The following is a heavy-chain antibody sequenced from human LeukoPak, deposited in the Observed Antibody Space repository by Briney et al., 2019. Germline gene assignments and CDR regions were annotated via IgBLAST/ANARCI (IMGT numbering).Heavy chain of an antibody. CDR1: GGSFSGYY. Sequence: SETLSLTCAVYGGSFSGYYWSWIRQPPGKGLEWIGEINHSGSTNYNPSLKSRVTISVDTSKNQFSLKLSSVTAADTAVYYCARANSSSWYYFDYWGQGTLVTVSS. D-gene: IGHD6-13*01. CDR2: INHSGST. CDR3: ARANSSSWYYFDY. V-gene: IGHV4-34*01. J-gene: IGHJ4*02.